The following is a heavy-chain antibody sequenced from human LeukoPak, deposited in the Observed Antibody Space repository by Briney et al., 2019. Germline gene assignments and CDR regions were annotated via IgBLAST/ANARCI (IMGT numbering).Heavy chain of an antibody. CDR2: ISGSGGST. V-gene: IGHV3-23*01. J-gene: IGHJ4*02. D-gene: IGHD1-26*01. CDR3: AKSSGAGSYFVYFDY. Sequence: PGGSLRLSCTASGFTFSSYVMSWVRQAPGKGLEWVSAISGSGGSTYYADSVKGRFTISRDNSKNTLYLQMNSLRAEDTAVYYCAKSSGAGSYFVYFDYWGQGTLVTVSS. CDR1: GFTFSSYV.